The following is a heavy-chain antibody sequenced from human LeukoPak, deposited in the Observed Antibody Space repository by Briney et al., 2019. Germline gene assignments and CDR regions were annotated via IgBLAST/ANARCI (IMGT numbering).Heavy chain of an antibody. CDR1: GFTFSSYW. J-gene: IGHJ6*02. V-gene: IGHV3-7*03. CDR2: INHNGNVN. Sequence: GGSLRLSCAASGFTFSSYWMNMARQAPGKGLEWVASINHNGNVNYYVDSVKGRFTISRDNAKNSLYLQMSNLRAEDTAVYFCARGGGLDVWGQGATVTVSS. D-gene: IGHD3-16*01. CDR3: ARGGGLDV.